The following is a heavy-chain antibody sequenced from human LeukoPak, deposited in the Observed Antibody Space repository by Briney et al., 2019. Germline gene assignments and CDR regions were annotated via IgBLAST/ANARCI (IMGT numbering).Heavy chain of an antibody. Sequence: PSETLSLTCTVSGYSISSGYYWVWIRQPPGKGLEWIGNIYHSGSTYYNPSLKGRVTISVDTSKNQFSLKLSSVTAADTAVYYCARVAGSSSWYWFDPWGQGTLVTVSS. CDR3: ARVAGSSSWYWFDP. D-gene: IGHD6-13*01. CDR1: GYSISSGYY. V-gene: IGHV4-38-2*02. CDR2: IYHSGST. J-gene: IGHJ5*02.